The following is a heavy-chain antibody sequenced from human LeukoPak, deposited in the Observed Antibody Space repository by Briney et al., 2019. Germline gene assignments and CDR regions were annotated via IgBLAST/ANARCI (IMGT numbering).Heavy chain of an antibody. J-gene: IGHJ4*02. D-gene: IGHD4-23*01. V-gene: IGHV3-23*01. CDR2: ISGSGGST. Sequence: GGTLRLSCVASGFTFSTCGMSWVRQAPGKGLEWVSAISGSGGSTYYADSVKGRFTISRDNSKNTLYLQMNSLRAEDTAVYYCARVKGRNHYGGIHFDYWGQGTLVTVSS. CDR3: ARVKGRNHYGGIHFDY. CDR1: GFTFSTCG.